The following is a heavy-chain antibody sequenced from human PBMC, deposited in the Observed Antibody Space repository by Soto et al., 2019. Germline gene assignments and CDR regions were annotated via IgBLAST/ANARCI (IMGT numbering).Heavy chain of an antibody. V-gene: IGHV3-7*01. J-gene: IGHJ4*02. Sequence: ETLSLSCAASGFSFDSHWMAWVRQPPGKGLDWVANIKEDGSEKYYVDSLKGRFTISRDNAKNSLFLQMNSLRAEDTAVYYCARDGPNISLWPFDYWGQGIQVTVSS. CDR1: GFSFDSHW. CDR3: ARDGPNISLWPFDY. CDR2: IKEDGSEK.